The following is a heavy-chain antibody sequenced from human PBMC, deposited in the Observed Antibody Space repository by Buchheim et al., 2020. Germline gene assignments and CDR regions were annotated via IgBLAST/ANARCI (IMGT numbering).Heavy chain of an antibody. Sequence: EVQLVESGGGLVQPGGSLRLSCAAPGFTFSSYEMNWVRQAPGKGLEWVPYISSSGSTIYYADSVKGRFTISRDNAKNSLYLQMNSLRAEDTAVYYCARDDVVVPAAMQGVDYYYYGMDVWGQGTT. V-gene: IGHV3-48*03. CDR3: ARDDVVVPAAMQGVDYYYYGMDV. J-gene: IGHJ6*02. CDR1: GFTFSSYE. CDR2: ISSSGSTI. D-gene: IGHD2-2*01.